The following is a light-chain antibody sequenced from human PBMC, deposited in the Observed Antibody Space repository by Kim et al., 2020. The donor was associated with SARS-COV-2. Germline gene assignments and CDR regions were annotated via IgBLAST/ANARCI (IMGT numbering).Light chain of an antibody. J-gene: IGKJ4*01. V-gene: IGKV3-11*01. CDR3: QQREDWPLS. CDR2: DAS. Sequence: PGGRGTLPCRASWSIGSSLAWFQHKPGQAPRLLIHDASYRAAGVPGRFSGSGSGTDFTLTITSLQAEDFAVYYCQQREDWPLSFGGGTKVDIK. CDR1: WSIGSS.